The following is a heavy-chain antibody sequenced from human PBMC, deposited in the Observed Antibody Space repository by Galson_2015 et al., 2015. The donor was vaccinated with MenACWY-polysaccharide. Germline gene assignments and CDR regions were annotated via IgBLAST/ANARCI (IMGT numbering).Heavy chain of an antibody. V-gene: IGHV3-23*01. J-gene: IGHJ4*02. Sequence: SLRLSCAASGFTFSSYAMSWVRQAPGKGLEWVSAISGSGGSTYYADSVKGRFTISRDNSKNTLYLQMSSLRAEDTAVYYCVKEGGFWSGYYIDYWGQGTLVTVSS. D-gene: IGHD3-3*01. CDR1: GFTFSSYA. CDR2: ISGSGGST. CDR3: VKEGGFWSGYYIDY.